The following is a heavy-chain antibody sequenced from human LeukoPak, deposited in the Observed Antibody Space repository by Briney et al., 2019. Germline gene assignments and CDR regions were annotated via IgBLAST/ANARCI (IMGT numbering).Heavy chain of an antibody. Sequence: KPSETLSLTCAVSGYSISSGYYWGWIRQPPGKGLEWIGTIYHTGSVYYNPSLKSRVTISVDTSTNDISLKVTSVTAADTAVYYCARYDSRGSASTKFDYWGPGIQVTVSS. CDR1: GYSISSGYY. CDR2: IYHTGSV. D-gene: IGHD3-3*01. V-gene: IGHV4-38-2*01. J-gene: IGHJ4*02. CDR3: ARYDSRGSASTKFDY.